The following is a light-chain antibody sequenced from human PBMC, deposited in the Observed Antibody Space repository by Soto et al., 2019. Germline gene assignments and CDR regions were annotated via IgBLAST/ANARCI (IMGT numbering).Light chain of an antibody. V-gene: IGLV2-14*01. CDR3: SSYTTGNTIV. J-gene: IGLJ1*01. Sequence: QSSLTQPASVSGSPGQSITISCTGTSGDVGGFNYVSWYQQFPGKAPILMFYEVSNRPSGVSNCFSGSNSGTTPSLSLSGLQAEDERDYYGSSYTTGNTIVCXAGTKVTVL. CDR1: SGDVGGFNY. CDR2: EVS.